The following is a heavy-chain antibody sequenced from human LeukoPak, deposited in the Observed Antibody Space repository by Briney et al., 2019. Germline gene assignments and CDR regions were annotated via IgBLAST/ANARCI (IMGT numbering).Heavy chain of an antibody. D-gene: IGHD3-10*01. Sequence: SETLSLTCAVYGGSFSGYYWSWIRQPPGKGLEWIGEINHSGSTNYNPSLKSRVTISVDTSKNQFSLKLSSVTAADTAVYYCARLGSGSYYNVRYWFDPWGQGTLVTVSS. V-gene: IGHV4-34*01. CDR1: GGSFSGYY. J-gene: IGHJ5*02. CDR2: INHSGST. CDR3: ARLGSGSYYNVRYWFDP.